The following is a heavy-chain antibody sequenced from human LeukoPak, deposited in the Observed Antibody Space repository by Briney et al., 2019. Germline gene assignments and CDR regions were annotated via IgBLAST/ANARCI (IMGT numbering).Heavy chain of an antibody. J-gene: IGHJ4*02. V-gene: IGHV3-15*01. CDR1: GFTFSNAW. CDR3: TTETCTSTSCCFDY. D-gene: IGHD2-2*01. Sequence: GGSLRLSCAASGFTFSNAWMSWVRQAPGKGLEWVGRIKSKTDGGTTDYAAPVKGRFTISRDDSKNTVYLQMNTLKTEDTAVYSCTTETCTSTSCCFDYWGQGTLVTVSS. CDR2: IKSKTDGGTT.